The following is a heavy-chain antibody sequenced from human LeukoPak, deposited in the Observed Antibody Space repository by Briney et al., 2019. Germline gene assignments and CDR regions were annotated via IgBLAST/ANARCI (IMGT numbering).Heavy chain of an antibody. J-gene: IGHJ4*02. Sequence: GGSLRLSCAASGFTFSSYEMRWGRQAPGKGLEWVTTISGNSGSTYYADSVKGRFIISRDNSKNTLYLQMNSRRADDTAVYYCAKGSSFDYWGQGTLVTVSS. V-gene: IGHV3-23*01. CDR3: AKGSSFDY. CDR1: GFTFSSYE. CDR2: ISGNSGST.